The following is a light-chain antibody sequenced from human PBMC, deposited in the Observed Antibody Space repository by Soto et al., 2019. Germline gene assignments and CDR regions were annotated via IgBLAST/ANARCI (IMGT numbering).Light chain of an antibody. Sequence: SYELTQPPSVSVSPGQTASITCAGDKLGDKNASWYQQKPLQSPVLVIYQDSKRPSGIPERFSGPTSGNTATLTISGTQAMDEADDYCQAWDSSTAVFGGGTKLTVL. V-gene: IGLV3-1*01. CDR1: KLGDKN. CDR2: QDS. CDR3: QAWDSSTAV. J-gene: IGLJ3*02.